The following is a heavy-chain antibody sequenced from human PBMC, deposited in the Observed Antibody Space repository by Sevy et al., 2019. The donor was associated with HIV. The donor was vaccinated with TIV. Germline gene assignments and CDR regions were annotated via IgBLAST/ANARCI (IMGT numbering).Heavy chain of an antibody. CDR1: GFIFTNYG. D-gene: IGHD2-15*01. J-gene: IGHJ3*02. Sequence: GGSLRLSCAASGFIFTNYGMHWVRRAPDKGLEWVAVISHDGSLKDYADSVRGRVTISRDSSKNTVSLQMNSLRLEDTAVYYSAKGSRATGSAFDIWGQGTMVTVSS. CDR3: AKGSRATGSAFDI. V-gene: IGHV3-30*18. CDR2: ISHDGSLK.